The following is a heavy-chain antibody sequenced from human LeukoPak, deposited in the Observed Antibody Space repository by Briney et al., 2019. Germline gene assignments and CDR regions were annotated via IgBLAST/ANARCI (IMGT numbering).Heavy chain of an antibody. CDR1: DGSISSYY. V-gene: IGHV4-4*07. D-gene: IGHD1-7*01. J-gene: IGHJ4*02. Sequence: SETLSLTCTISDGSISSYYWSWIRQPAGKGLEWIGRIYTSGSTNYNPSLKSRVTMSVDTSKNQFSLKLSSVTAADTAVYYCAREMSWNYVQDYWGQGTLVTVSS. CDR2: IYTSGST. CDR3: AREMSWNYVQDY.